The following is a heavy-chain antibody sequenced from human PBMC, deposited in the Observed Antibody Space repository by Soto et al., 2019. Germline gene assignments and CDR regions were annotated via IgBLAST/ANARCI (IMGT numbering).Heavy chain of an antibody. V-gene: IGHV1-2*04. CDR1: GYTFTGYY. D-gene: IGHD1-26*01. Sequence: QVQLVQSGAEVKKPGASVKVSCKASGYTFTGYYMHWVRQAPGQGLEWMGWINPNSGDTNYAQKFQGWVTMTRDTSISTAYMELSRLRSDDTALYSCARGHLGHKYYFDYWGQGTLVTVSS. J-gene: IGHJ4*02. CDR3: ARGHLGHKYYFDY. CDR2: INPNSGDT.